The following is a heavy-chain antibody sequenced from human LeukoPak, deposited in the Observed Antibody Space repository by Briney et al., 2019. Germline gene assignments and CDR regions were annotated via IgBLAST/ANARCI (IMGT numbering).Heavy chain of an antibody. CDR1: GYTFTSYA. CDR2: INAGNGNT. D-gene: IGHD3-22*01. V-gene: IGHV1-3*01. CDR3: ARDSYDSSGYYRVDMDY. J-gene: IGHJ4*02. Sequence: ASVKVSCKASGYTFTSYATHWVRQAPGQRLEWMGWINAGNGNTKYSQKFQGRVTITRDTSASTAYMELSSLRSEDTAVYYCARDSYDSSGYYRVDMDYWGQGTLVTVSS.